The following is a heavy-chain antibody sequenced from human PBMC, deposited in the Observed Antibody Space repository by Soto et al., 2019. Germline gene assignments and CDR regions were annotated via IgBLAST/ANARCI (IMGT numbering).Heavy chain of an antibody. D-gene: IGHD2-15*01. V-gene: IGHV1-18*01. Sequence: QVQLVQSGAEVKKPGASVKVSCKASGYTFTSYGISWVRQAPGQGLEWMGWISAYNGNTNYAQKLQGRVTITTDTAAGTADKGSRRLGSAGRAVLYWARGGGGSGLARYWGQGTLVTVSS. J-gene: IGHJ4*02. CDR1: GYTFTSYG. CDR2: ISAYNGNT. CDR3: ARGGGGSGLARY.